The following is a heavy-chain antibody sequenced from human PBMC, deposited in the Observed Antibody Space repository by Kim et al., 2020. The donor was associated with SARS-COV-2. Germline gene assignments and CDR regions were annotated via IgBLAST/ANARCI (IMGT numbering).Heavy chain of an antibody. V-gene: IGHV3-64D*06. J-gene: IGHJ4*02. CDR1: GFTFSSYA. D-gene: IGHD3-9*01. CDR3: VKDGLLEYYDILAAGGFFDY. CDR2: ISSNGGST. Sequence: GGSLRLSCSASGFTFSSYAMHWVRQAPGKGLEYVSAISSNGGSTYYADSVKGRFTISRDNSKNTLYLQMSSLRAEDTAVYYCVKDGLLEYYDILAAGGFFDYWGQGTLVTVSS.